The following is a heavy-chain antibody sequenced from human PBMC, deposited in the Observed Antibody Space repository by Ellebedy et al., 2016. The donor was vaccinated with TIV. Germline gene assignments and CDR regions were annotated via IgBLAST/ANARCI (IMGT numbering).Heavy chain of an antibody. Sequence: AASVKVSCKASGFTFTSSAMQWVRQARGQRLEWIGWIVVGSGNTNYAQKFQERVTITRDMSTSTAYMELSSLRSEDTAVYYCAATPYSSSRLIDYWGQGTLVTVSS. CDR2: IVVGSGNT. CDR3: AATPYSSSRLIDY. CDR1: GFTFTSSA. J-gene: IGHJ4*02. V-gene: IGHV1-58*02. D-gene: IGHD6-13*01.